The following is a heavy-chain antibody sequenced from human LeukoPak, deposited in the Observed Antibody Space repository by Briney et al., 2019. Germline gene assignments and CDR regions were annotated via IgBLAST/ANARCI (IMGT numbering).Heavy chain of an antibody. V-gene: IGHV3-23*01. D-gene: IGHD4-17*01. CDR3: AKMGGVDYGDYIGIQH. J-gene: IGHJ1*01. Sequence: PRGSLRLSCAVSGFTFTSYAMNWVRQAPGKGLEWVSGISDSGGSTYYADSVKGRFTISRDNSKNTLYLQMNSLRAEDTAVYYCAKMGGVDYGDYIGIQHWGQGTLVTVSS. CDR1: GFTFTSYA. CDR2: ISDSGGST.